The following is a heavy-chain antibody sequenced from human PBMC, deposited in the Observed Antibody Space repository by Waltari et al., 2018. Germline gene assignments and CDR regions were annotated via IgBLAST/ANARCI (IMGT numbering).Heavy chain of an antibody. J-gene: IGHJ2*01. CDR1: GYTFTSYD. D-gene: IGHD6-6*01. V-gene: IGHV1-8*01. CDR2: MNPNSGNT. Sequence: QVQLVQSGAEVKKPGASVKVSCKASGYTFTSYDLHWVRQDTGQGLEWMGWMNPNSGNTGYAQKFQGRVTMTRNTSISTAYMELSSLRSEDTAVYYCARSSIAARPRNWYFDLWGRGTLVTVSS. CDR3: ARSSIAARPRNWYFDL.